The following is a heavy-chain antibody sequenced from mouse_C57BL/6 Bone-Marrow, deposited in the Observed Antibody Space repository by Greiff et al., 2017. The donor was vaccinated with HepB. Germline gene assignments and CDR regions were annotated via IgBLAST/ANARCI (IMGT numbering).Heavy chain of an antibody. CDR2: INHYNGDT. D-gene: IGHD2-5*01. Sequence: VQLQQSGPELVKPGDSVKISCKASGYSFTGYFMNWVMQSHGKSLEWIGRINHYNGDTFYNQKFKGKATLTVDKSSSTAHMELRSLTSEDSAVYYCARSGSNPWFAYWGQGTLVTVSA. J-gene: IGHJ3*01. CDR1: GYSFTGYF. CDR3: ARSGSNPWFAY. V-gene: IGHV1-20*01.